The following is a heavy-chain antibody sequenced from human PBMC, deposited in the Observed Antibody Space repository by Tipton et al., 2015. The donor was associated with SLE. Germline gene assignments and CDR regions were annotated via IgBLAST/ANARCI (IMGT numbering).Heavy chain of an antibody. CDR1: GFTFSNYA. CDR3: ARGGYSSSWYVY. D-gene: IGHD6-13*01. CDR2: IYRGGRT. J-gene: IGHJ4*02. V-gene: IGHV3-23*03. Sequence: SLRLSCAASGFTFSNYAMSWVRRAPGKGLEWVSIIYRGGRTYYADSVKGRFTISRDNAKNSLYLQMNSLRADDTAVYYCARGGYSSSWYVYWGQGTLVTVSS.